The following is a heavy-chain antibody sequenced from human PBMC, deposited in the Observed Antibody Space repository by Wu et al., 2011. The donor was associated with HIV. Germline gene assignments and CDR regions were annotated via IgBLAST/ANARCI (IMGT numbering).Heavy chain of an antibody. D-gene: IGHD3-22*01. Sequence: QLVQSGAEVKKPGSSVKVSCKASGGTFSNDAIGWVRQAPGQGLEWMGRIIPFLGTNTYAQNFQGRVTITTDESTSTAYMELGSLSSEDTAVYYCARDRGDDGGYYLAPFDYWGQGTLVTVSS. CDR3: ARDRGDDGGYYLAPFDY. V-gene: IGHV1-69*11. J-gene: IGHJ4*02. CDR1: GGTFSNDA. CDR2: IIPFLGTN.